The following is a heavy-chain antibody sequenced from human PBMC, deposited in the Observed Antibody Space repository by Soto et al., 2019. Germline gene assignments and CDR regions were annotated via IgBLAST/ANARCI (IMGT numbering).Heavy chain of an antibody. J-gene: IGHJ4*02. CDR1: GGSISSGGYY. V-gene: IGHV4-31*03. D-gene: IGHD3-3*02. Sequence: PSETLSLSCTVSGGSISSGGYYRSWILHHPGKGLEWIGYIYYSGSTCYNPSLKSRVTISVDTSKNQFSLKMSSVTAADTAVYYCARDSKEGFEYWGQGTMVTVSS. CDR3: ARDSKEGFEY. CDR2: IYYSGST.